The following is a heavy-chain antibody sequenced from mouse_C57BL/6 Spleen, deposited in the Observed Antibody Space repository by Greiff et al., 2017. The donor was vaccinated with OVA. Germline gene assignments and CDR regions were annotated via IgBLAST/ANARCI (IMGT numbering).Heavy chain of an antibody. D-gene: IGHD1-1*01. V-gene: IGHV1-77*01. CDR2: IGPGSGST. CDR3: ASDSYYYGSSWAGFAY. J-gene: IGHJ3*01. CDR1: GYTFTDYY. Sequence: QVQLQQSGAELVKPGASVKISCKASGYTFTDYYINWVKQRPGQGLEWIGKIGPGSGSTYYNEKFKGKATLTADKSSSTAYMQLSSLTSEDSAVYFCASDSYYYGSSWAGFAYWGQGTLVTVSA.